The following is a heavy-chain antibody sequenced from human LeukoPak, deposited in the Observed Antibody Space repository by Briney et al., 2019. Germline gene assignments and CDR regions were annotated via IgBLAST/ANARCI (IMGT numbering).Heavy chain of an antibody. CDR2: IYYTGST. CDR3: AKSSGYYYLFDF. V-gene: IGHV4-59*01. CDR1: GGSISSYY. D-gene: IGHD3-22*01. J-gene: IGHJ4*02. Sequence: SETQSLTCTVSGGSISSYYWSWIRQPPGKGLEWIGYIYYTGSTNYNPSLKSRVTISVDTSKSQLSLRLSSVTAADTAVYYCAKSSGYYYLFDFWGQGTLVTVSS.